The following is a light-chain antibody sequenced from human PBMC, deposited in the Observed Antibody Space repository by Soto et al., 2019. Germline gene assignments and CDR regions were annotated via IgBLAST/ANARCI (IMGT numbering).Light chain of an antibody. CDR3: LQRSDWRT. CDR2: DAS. Sequence: EFVLTQSPGTLSLSPGERATLSCRASQTVRNNYLAWYQQQPGQAPRLLIYDASSRATGIPDRFSGGGSGTDFTLTISRIEPEDFAVYYCLQRSDWRTFGRGTKVDIK. CDR1: QTVRNNY. V-gene: IGKV3D-20*02. J-gene: IGKJ1*01.